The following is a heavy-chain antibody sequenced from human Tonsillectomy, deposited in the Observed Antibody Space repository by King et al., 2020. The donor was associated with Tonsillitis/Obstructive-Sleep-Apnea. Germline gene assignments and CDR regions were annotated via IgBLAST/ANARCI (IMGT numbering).Heavy chain of an antibody. CDR2: IKSKTDGGTT. D-gene: IGHD3-3*01. Sequence: VQLVESGGGLVKPGGSLRLSCAASGFTFSNAWMSWVRQAPGKGLEWVGRIKSKTDGGTTDYAAPVKGRFTISRDDSKNTLYLQMNSLKTEDTAVYYCTTRPNYDFWGIYYYYMDVWSKGTTVTVSS. V-gene: IGHV3-15*01. CDR3: TTRPNYDFWGIYYYYMDV. CDR1: GFTFSNAW. J-gene: IGHJ6*03.